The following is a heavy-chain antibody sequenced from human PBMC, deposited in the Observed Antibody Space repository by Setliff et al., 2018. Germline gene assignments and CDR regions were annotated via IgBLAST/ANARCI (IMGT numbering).Heavy chain of an antibody. V-gene: IGHV3-33*08. CDR1: GFTFSSYW. D-gene: IGHD2-21*02. CDR3: ARNWVTAQHYYYGMDV. Sequence: HPGGSLRLSCAASGFTFSSYWMSWVRQAPGKGLEWVALIWNDGSSKFYGDSVKGRFTISRDNSKNTLYLQMDSLRAEDTAVYYCARNWVTAQHYYYGMDVWGQGTTVTVSS. CDR2: IWNDGSSK. J-gene: IGHJ6*02.